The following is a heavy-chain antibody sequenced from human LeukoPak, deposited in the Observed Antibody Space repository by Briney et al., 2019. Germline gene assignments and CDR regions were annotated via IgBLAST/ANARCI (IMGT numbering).Heavy chain of an antibody. CDR1: GGSISSGGYY. V-gene: IGHV4-31*03. J-gene: IGHJ4*02. CDR2: IYYSGST. D-gene: IGHD4-17*01. CDR3: ARGRRSVTSPHFDY. Sequence: SQTLSLTCTVSGGSISSGGYYWSWIRQHPGKGLEWTGYIYYSGSTYYNPSLKSRVTISVDTSKNQFSLELSSVTAADTAVYYCARGRRSVTSPHFDYWGQGTLVTVSS.